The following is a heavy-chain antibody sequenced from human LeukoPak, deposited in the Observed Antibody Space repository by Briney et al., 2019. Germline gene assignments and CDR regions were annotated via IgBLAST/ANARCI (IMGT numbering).Heavy chain of an antibody. D-gene: IGHD3-3*01. V-gene: IGHV1-18*01. Sequence: ASVKVSCKASGHTFTSYGISWVRQAPGQGLEWMGWISAYNGNTNYAQKLQGRVTMTTHTSTSTAYMELRSLRSDDTAVYYCARDQTLGVFNIWGQGTLVTVSS. J-gene: IGHJ4*02. CDR3: ARDQTLGVFNI. CDR1: GHTFTSYG. CDR2: ISAYNGNT.